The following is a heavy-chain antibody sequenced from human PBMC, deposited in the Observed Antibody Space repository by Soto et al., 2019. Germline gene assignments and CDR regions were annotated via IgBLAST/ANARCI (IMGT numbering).Heavy chain of an antibody. J-gene: IGHJ4*02. CDR2: INHSGST. CDR1: GGSFSGFY. V-gene: IGHV4-34*01. D-gene: IGHD3-16*01. CDR3: ARRRYDYVWGLDY. Sequence: SETLSLTCAVYGGSFSGFYWSWIRQPPGKGLEWIGEINHSGSTNYNPPLKSRVTISVDASKNQFSLKLSSVTAADTAVYYCARRRYDYVWGLDYWGQGTLVTVSS.